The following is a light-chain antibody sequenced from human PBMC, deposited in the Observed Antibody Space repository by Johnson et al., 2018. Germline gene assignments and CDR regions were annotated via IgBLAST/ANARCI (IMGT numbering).Light chain of an antibody. V-gene: IGLV1-51*02. CDR2: ENN. CDR1: SSNIGNNY. Sequence: QSVLTQPPSVSAAPGQKVTIYCSGSSSNIGNNYVSWYQQLPGTAPKLLIYENNKRPSGIPDRFSGSKSGTSVTLGITGLQTGDEADYYCGTWDSSLSAGNVFGTGTKVTVL. J-gene: IGLJ1*01. CDR3: GTWDSSLSAGNV.